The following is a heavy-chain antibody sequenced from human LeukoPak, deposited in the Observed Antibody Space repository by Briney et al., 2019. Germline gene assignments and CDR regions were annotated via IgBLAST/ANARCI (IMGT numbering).Heavy chain of an antibody. V-gene: IGHV4-39*07. J-gene: IGHJ4*02. Sequence: SETLSLTCTVSGGSISSSSYYWGWIRQPPGKGLEWIGSIYYSGSTYYNPSLKSRVTISVDTSKNQFSLKLSSVTAADTAVYYCASLLRDENFDYWGQGTLVTVSS. CDR2: IYYSGST. CDR1: GGSISSSSYY. D-gene: IGHD2-15*01. CDR3: ASLLRDENFDY.